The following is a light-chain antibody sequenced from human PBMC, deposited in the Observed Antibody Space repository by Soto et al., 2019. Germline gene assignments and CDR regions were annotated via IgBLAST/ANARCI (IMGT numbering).Light chain of an antibody. CDR1: QSVSSN. J-gene: IGKJ4*01. CDR3: HQYNNWPPLA. Sequence: EIVLTQSPGTLSLSPGESATLSCRASQSVSSNLAWYQQKPGQAPRLLIYGVSTRATGIPARFSGSGSETKFTLTISSLQSEDFAVYYCHQYNNWPPLALGGGPTVDI. V-gene: IGKV3-15*01. CDR2: GVS.